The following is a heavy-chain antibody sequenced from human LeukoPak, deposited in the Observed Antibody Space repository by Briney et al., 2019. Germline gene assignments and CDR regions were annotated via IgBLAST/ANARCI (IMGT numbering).Heavy chain of an antibody. CDR3: AKDLLVGYYDSSGYWPLHY. Sequence: GESLRLSCAASGFTFDDYAMHWVRQAPGKGLEWVSGISWNSGSIGYADSVEGRFTISRDNSKNTLYLQMNSLRAEDTAVYYCAKDLLVGYYDSSGYWPLHYWGQGTLVTVSS. CDR2: ISWNSGSI. D-gene: IGHD3-22*01. J-gene: IGHJ4*02. V-gene: IGHV3-9*01. CDR1: GFTFDDYA.